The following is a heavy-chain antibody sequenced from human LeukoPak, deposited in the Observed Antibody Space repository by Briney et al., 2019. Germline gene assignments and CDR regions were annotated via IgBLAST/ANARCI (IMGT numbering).Heavy chain of an antibody. Sequence: GGSLRLSCAASGFTFSSYSMNWVRQAPGKGLEWVSSISSSSSYIYYADSVKGRFSISRDNAKNSLYLQMKSLRAKDTAVYYCARDRGITAAETDYWGQGSLVTVSS. CDR2: ISSSSSYI. J-gene: IGHJ4*02. CDR3: ARDRGITAAETDY. D-gene: IGHD6-13*01. V-gene: IGHV3-21*01. CDR1: GFTFSSYS.